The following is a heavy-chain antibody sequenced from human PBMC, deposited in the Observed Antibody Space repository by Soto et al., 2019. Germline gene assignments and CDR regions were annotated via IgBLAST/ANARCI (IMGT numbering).Heavy chain of an antibody. CDR2: INHSGST. V-gene: IGHV4-34*01. CDR3: ARVESSGYYYWVGYYYYGMDV. J-gene: IGHJ6*02. D-gene: IGHD3-22*01. CDR1: GGSFSGYY. Sequence: QVQLQQWGAGLLKPSETLSLTCAVYGGSFSGYYWSWIRQPPGKGLEWIGEINHSGSTNYNPSLKSRVTKSVDTSSNQFSPKLSSVTAADTAVYYCARVESSGYYYWVGYYYYGMDVWGQGTTVTVSS.